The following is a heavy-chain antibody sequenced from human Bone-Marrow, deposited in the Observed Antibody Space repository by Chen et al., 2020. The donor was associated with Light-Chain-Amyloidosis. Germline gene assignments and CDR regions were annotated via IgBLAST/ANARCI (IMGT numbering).Heavy chain of an antibody. CDR2: IIPIFGTA. V-gene: IGHV1-69*01. D-gene: IGHD4-17*01. J-gene: IGHJ6*02. CDR1: GGTFSSYA. Sequence: QVQLVQSGAEVKKPGSSVKVSCKASGGTFSSYAISWLRQAPGQGLEWMGGIIPIFGTANYAQKFQGRVTITADESTSTAYMELTSLRSDDTAVYYCARGEVTTSFYYYGMDVWGQGTTVTVSS. CDR3: ARGEVTTSFYYYGMDV.